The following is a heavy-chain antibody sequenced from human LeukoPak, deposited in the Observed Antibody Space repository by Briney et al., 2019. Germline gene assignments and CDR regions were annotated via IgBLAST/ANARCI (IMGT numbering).Heavy chain of an antibody. J-gene: IGHJ4*02. Sequence: GSVRVSCTASGYTFTSYGISWVRQAPGQGLEWMGWISAYNGNTNYAQKLQGRVTMTTHTSTSTAYMELRSLRSDDTAVYYRARTLSENSSPGYWGQGTLVTVSS. CDR1: GYTFTSYG. CDR3: ARTLSENSSPGY. V-gene: IGHV1-18*01. D-gene: IGHD1-14*01. CDR2: ISAYNGNT.